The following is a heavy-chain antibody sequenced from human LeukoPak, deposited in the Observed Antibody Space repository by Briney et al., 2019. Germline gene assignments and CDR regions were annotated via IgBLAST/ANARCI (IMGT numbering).Heavy chain of an antibody. V-gene: IGHV4-31*03. J-gene: IGHJ4*02. D-gene: IGHD3-22*01. CDR2: IYYSGST. Sequence: PSETLSLTCTVSGGSISSGGYYWSWIRQHPGKGLEWIGYIYYSGSTYYNPSLKSRVTISVDTSKNQFSLKLSSVTAADTAVYYCAREGHYDSSLDYWGQGTLVTVSS. CDR1: GGSISSGGYY. CDR3: AREGHYDSSLDY.